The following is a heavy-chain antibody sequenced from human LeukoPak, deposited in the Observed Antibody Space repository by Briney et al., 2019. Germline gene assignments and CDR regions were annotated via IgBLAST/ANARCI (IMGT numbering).Heavy chain of an antibody. D-gene: IGHD2-2*01. CDR2: IKQDESEK. Sequence: GGSLRLSCSASGFTFSNYWMSWVRQAPGKGLEWVASIKQDESEKYYVDSVKGRFTISRDNAKSSLYLQMNSLRAEDTAVYYCARALDSSSSRYQAFEEWGQGTLVTVSS. V-gene: IGHV3-7*01. CDR3: ARALDSSSSRYQAFEE. J-gene: IGHJ4*02. CDR1: GFTFSNYW.